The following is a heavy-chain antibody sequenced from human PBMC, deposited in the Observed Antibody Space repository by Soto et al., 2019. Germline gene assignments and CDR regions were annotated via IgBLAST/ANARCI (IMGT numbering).Heavy chain of an antibody. D-gene: IGHD6-19*01. CDR2: INAGNGNT. CDR1: GYTFTGYA. J-gene: IGHJ4*02. CDR3: ARAVAVAADFDY. V-gene: IGHV1-3*05. Sequence: QVQLVQSGAEEKKPGASVKVSCKASGYTFTGYAMHWVRQAPGPRLEWMGWINAGNGNTKYSQKFQGRVTITRDTSASAAYMELSSLSSEDTAVYYCARAVAVAADFDYWGQGTLVTVSS.